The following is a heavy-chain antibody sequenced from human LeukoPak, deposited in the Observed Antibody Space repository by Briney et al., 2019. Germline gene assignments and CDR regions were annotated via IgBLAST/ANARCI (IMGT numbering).Heavy chain of an antibody. V-gene: IGHV1-8*01. D-gene: IGHD1-26*01. CDR3: TSVPGGATRTCRTYFDY. Sequence: GASVKVSCKASGYTFTRYDINWVRQATGQGLEWMGWINPNSGNTGYAQKFQGRVTFTRNTYISTAYMELSSMRAEDTVLYCWTSVPGGATRTCRTYFDYWGQGTLVTVSS. CDR2: INPNSGNT. CDR1: GYTFTRYD. J-gene: IGHJ4*02.